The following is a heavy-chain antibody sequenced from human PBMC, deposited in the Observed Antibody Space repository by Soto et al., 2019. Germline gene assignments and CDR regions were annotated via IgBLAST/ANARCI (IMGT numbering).Heavy chain of an antibody. CDR2: INAGNGNT. CDR1: GYTFTNYA. CDR3: ARGPLLWGDV. D-gene: IGHD3-10*01. V-gene: IGHV1-3*01. Sequence: QVQLVQSGAEVKKPGPSVKVSCKASGYTFTNYAIPWVRQAPGQRLERMGWINAGNGNTKYSQKFQGRVTITRDTSASTAYMELSSLRSEDTAVYYCARGPLLWGDVWGQGTTVTVSS. J-gene: IGHJ6*02.